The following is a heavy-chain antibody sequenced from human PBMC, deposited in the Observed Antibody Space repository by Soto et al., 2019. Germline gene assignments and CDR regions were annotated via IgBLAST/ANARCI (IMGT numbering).Heavy chain of an antibody. CDR3: TREQSDDNYFDP. Sequence: PSAALSITCTVSGAALSSGGYFYTWVRQPPGKGLEWLGYIYYSGGTNYNPSLKSRVTISLDKSKSQFSLRLISVTAADTAVYYCTREQSDDNYFDPWGQGTLVTVSS. CDR1: GAALSSGGYF. J-gene: IGHJ5*02. V-gene: IGHV4-61*08. D-gene: IGHD6-19*01. CDR2: IYYSGGT.